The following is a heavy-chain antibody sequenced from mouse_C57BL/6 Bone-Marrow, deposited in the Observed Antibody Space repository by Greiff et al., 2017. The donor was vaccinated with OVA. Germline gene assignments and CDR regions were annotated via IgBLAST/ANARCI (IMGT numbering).Heavy chain of an antibody. D-gene: IGHD1-1*01. CDR2: IDPANGNT. CDR3: AAYYYDSGYV. V-gene: IGHV14-3*01. J-gene: IGHJ2*01. Sequence: VQLQQSVAELVRPGASVKLSCTASGFNITNTYMDWVKQRPEQGLEWIGRIDPANGNTKYAPKFQGKATITADTSSNTAYLQLSSLTSEDTAICYSAAYYYDSGYVWGQGTTLTVSS. CDR1: GFNITNTY.